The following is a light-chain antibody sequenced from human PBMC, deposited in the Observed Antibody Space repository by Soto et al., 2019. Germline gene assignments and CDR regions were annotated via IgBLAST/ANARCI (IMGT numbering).Light chain of an antibody. Sequence: EIVLTQSPATLSLSPGERATLSCRASQSVSSYLAWYQQKPGQAPRLLIYDASNWATGIPARFSGSGSGTDFTLTISSLEPEDFAVYYCQQRSNWPRPFGQGTRLEIK. CDR1: QSVSSY. J-gene: IGKJ5*01. CDR3: QQRSNWPRP. V-gene: IGKV3-11*01. CDR2: DAS.